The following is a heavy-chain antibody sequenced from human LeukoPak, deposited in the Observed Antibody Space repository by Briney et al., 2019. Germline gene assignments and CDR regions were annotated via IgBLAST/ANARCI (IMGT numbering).Heavy chain of an antibody. J-gene: IGHJ6*04. CDR3: ARDENPYYDFWSGYRSPMDV. CDR1: GYTFTSYG. D-gene: IGHD3-3*01. V-gene: IGHV1-18*01. CDR2: ISAYNGNT. Sequence: ASVKVSCKASGYTFTSYGISWVRQAPGQGLEWMGWISAYNGNTNYAQKLQGRVTMTTDTSTSTAYMELRSLRSDDTAVYYCARDENPYYDFWSGYRSPMDVWGKGTTVTVSS.